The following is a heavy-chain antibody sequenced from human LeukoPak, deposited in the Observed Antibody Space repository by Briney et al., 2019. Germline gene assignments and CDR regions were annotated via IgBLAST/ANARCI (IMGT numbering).Heavy chain of an antibody. CDR2: ISPDGRTA. J-gene: IGHJ4*02. CDR3: ARRTSDWHGTDY. D-gene: IGHD6-19*01. CDR1: GFTFRTYW. V-gene: IGHV3-74*01. Sequence: TGGSLRLSCAASGFTFRTYWMHWVRQGPGKGLVWLSQISPDGRTATYADSVKGRITISRDNAKNTLYLQINSLTDEDAAVYFCARRTSDWHGTDYWGQGTLVTVSS.